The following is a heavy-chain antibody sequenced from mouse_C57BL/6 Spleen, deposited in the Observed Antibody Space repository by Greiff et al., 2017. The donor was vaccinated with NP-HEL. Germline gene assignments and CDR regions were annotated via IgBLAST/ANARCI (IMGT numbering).Heavy chain of an antibody. V-gene: IGHV1-61*01. CDR1: GYTFTSYW. D-gene: IGHD2-4*01. CDR3: ARGGDYGDFDY. Sequence: QVQLQQSGAELVRPGSSVKLSCKASGYTFTSYWMDWVKQRPGQGLEWIGNIYPSDSETHYNQKFKDKATLTVDKSSSTAYMQLSSLTSEDSAVYYCARGGDYGDFDYWGQGTTLTVSS. CDR2: IYPSDSET. J-gene: IGHJ2*01.